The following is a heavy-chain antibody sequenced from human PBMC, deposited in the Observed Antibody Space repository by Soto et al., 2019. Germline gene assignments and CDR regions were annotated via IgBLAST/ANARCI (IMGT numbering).Heavy chain of an antibody. J-gene: IGHJ2*01. CDR3: ARDYDVNTALDYWYFDL. Sequence: QVQLQESGPGLVKPSESLSLTCSVSGGSIGNYYWAWIRQSAGKGLEWIGRIYTSGRTHYNPSLTGRVTMSIDTSKNHFSLRLTSVTAADTAMYYCARDYDVNTALDYWYFDLWGRGTLVTVSS. CDR1: GGSIGNYY. D-gene: IGHD5-18*01. V-gene: IGHV4-4*07. CDR2: IYTSGRT.